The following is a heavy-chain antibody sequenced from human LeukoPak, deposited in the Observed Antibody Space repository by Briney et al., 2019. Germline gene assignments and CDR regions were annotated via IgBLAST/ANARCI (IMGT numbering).Heavy chain of an antibody. CDR1: GYTFTGYY. CDR2: INPNSGGT. D-gene: IGHD3-22*01. Sequence: GASVKVSCKASGYTFTGYYMHWVRQAPGQGLEWMGWINPNSGGTNYAQKFQGRVTMTRDTSISTAYMELSRLRSDDTAVYYCATYYYDSSGTGHRDWGQGTLVTVSS. J-gene: IGHJ4*02. CDR3: ATYYYDSSGTGHRD. V-gene: IGHV1-2*02.